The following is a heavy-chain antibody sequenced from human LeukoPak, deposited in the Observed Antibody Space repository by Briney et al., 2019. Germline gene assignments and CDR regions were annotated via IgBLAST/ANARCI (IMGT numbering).Heavy chain of an antibody. CDR3: ARGDPRRYSSAWFYDFDH. D-gene: IGHD6-19*01. CDR1: GGSISSYY. J-gene: IGHJ4*02. Sequence: KPSETLSLTCTVSGGSISSYYWSWIRQPPGKGLEWIGYIYYSGSTNYNPSLKSRVTISVDTSKNQFSLKLSSVTAADTAVYFCARGDPRRYSSAWFYDFDHWGQGSLVTVSS. CDR2: IYYSGST. V-gene: IGHV4-59*12.